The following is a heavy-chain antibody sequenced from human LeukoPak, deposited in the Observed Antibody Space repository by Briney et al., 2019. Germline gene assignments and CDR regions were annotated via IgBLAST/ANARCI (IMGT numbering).Heavy chain of an antibody. CDR1: GFTFDDYG. D-gene: IGHD3-3*01. V-gene: IGHV3-20*04. Sequence: GGSLRLSCAASGFTFDDYGMSWVRQAPGKGLEWVSGINWNGGSTGYADSVKGRFTISSDNAKNSLYLQMNSLRAEDTALYYCARGGITIFGVVTVLDYWGQGTLVTVSS. CDR3: ARGGITIFGVVTVLDY. J-gene: IGHJ4*02. CDR2: INWNGGST.